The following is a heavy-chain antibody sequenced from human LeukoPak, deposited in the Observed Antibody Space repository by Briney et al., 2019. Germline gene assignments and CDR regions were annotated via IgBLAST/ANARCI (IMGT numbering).Heavy chain of an antibody. D-gene: IGHD3-10*01. CDR2: ISYDGSNK. V-gene: IGHV3-30*18. CDR1: GFTFSSYG. CDR3: AKDLAYYGSGRLDSEISDY. Sequence: GRSLRLSCAASGFTFSSYGMHWVRQAPGKGLEWVAVISYDGSNKYYADSVKGRFTISRDNSKNTLYLQMNSLRAEHTAVYYCAKDLAYYGSGRLDSEISDYWGQGTLVTVSS. J-gene: IGHJ4*02.